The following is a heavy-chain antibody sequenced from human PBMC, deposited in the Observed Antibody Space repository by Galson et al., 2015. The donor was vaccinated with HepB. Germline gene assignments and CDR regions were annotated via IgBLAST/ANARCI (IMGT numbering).Heavy chain of an antibody. J-gene: IGHJ3*02. V-gene: IGHV3-23*01. CDR3: AKDQRGLVVVITTDDAFDI. CDR2: ISGSGGST. Sequence: SLRLSCAASGFTFSSYAMSWVRQAPGKGLEWVSAISGSGGSTYYAGSVKGRFTISRDNSKNTLYLQMNSLRAEDTAVYYCAKDQRGLVVVITTDDAFDIWGQGTMVTVSS. D-gene: IGHD3-22*01. CDR1: GFTFSSYA.